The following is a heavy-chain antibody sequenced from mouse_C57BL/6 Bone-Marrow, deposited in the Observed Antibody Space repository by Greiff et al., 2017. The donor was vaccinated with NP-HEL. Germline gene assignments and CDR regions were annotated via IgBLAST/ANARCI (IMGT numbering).Heavy chain of an antibody. Sequence: QVQLQQSGAELARPGASVKLSCKASGYTFTSYGISWVKQRTGQGLEWIGEVYPRSGNTYYNEKFKGKATLTADKSASTAYMELRSLTSEDSAVYFCARGCYYGMDYWGQGTSVTVSS. CDR3: ARGCYYGMDY. V-gene: IGHV1-81*01. J-gene: IGHJ4*01. CDR2: VYPRSGNT. CDR1: GYTFTSYG.